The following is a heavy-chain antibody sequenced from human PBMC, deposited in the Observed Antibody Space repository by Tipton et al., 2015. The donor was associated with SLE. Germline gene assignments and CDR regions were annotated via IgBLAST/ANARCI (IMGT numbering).Heavy chain of an antibody. CDR1: VGSISSYY. CDR2: IYYSGST. J-gene: IGHJ2*01. Sequence: TLSLTCTVSVGSISSYYWSWIRQPPGKGLEWIGYIYYSGSTNYNPSLKSRVTISVDTSKNQFSLKLSSVTAADTAVYYCARDSGEGYFDLWGRGTLVTVSS. CDR3: ARDSGEGYFDL. V-gene: IGHV4-59*01. D-gene: IGHD3-16*01.